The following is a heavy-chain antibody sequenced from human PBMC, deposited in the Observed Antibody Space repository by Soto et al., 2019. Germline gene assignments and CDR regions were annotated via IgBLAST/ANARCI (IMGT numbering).Heavy chain of an antibody. CDR1: GYTFTSYG. V-gene: IGHV1-18*01. Sequence: QVQLVQSGAEVKKPGASVRVSCKASGYTFTSYGISWVRQAPGQGLEWMGWIRAYNGNTNYAQQLQGSVTLTTDTPPSPAYLELRSLRSDDTAVYYCARDLPAMDVWGQGTTVTVSS. CDR2: IRAYNGNT. J-gene: IGHJ6*02. CDR3: ARDLPAMDV.